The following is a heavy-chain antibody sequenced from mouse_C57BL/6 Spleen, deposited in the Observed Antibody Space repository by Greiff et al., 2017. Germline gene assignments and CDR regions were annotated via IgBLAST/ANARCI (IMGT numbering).Heavy chain of an antibody. J-gene: IGHJ4*01. CDR3: ARHGDGYYDAMDY. CDR2: ISGGGGNT. D-gene: IGHD2-3*01. Sequence: EVQGVESGGGLVKPGGSLKLSCAASGFTFSSYTMSWVRQTPEKRLEWVATISGGGGNTYYPDSVKGRFPISRDNAKNTLYLQMSSLRSEDTALYYCARHGDGYYDAMDYWGQGTSVTVSS. V-gene: IGHV5-9*01. CDR1: GFTFSSYT.